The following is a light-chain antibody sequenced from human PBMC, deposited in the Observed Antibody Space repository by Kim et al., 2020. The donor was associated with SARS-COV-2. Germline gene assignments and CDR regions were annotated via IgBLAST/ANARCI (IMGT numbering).Light chain of an antibody. Sequence: SASVGDRVTISCRASQNIGTFLNWYQQKPGKAPNLLIYAASTLQSGVPSRFIGSGSGTDFTLTISSLQPEDFATNYCQQTYSARTFGHATKVDIK. V-gene: IGKV1-39*01. CDR2: AAS. J-gene: IGKJ1*01. CDR1: QNIGTF. CDR3: QQTYSART.